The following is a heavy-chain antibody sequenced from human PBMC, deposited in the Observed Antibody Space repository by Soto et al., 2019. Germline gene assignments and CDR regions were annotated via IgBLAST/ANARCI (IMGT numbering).Heavy chain of an antibody. CDR3: ARAVSHITIFGVVIMDYYGMDV. CDR2: IYHSGST. CDR1: GGSISSGGYS. Sequence: SETLSLTCGVSGGSISSGGYSWSWIRQPPGKGLEWIGYIYHSGSTYYNPSLKSRVTISVDRSKNQFSLKLSSVTAADTAVYYCARAVSHITIFGVVIMDYYGMDVWGQGTTVTVSS. V-gene: IGHV4-30-2*01. D-gene: IGHD3-3*01. J-gene: IGHJ6*02.